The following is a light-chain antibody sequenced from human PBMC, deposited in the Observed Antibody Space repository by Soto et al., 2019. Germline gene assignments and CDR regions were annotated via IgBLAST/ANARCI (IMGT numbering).Light chain of an antibody. CDR1: QSILYSSNNKNY. Sequence: DIVMTQSPDTLAVSLGERATFNCKSSQSILYSSNNKNYLAWYQQKPGQPPKLLIYWASTRKSGVPDRFSGSGSGTDFTLSISSQQAEDVAVYYCQQYYETPSAFGGGTKVEIK. CDR3: QQYYETPSA. CDR2: WAS. J-gene: IGKJ4*01. V-gene: IGKV4-1*01.